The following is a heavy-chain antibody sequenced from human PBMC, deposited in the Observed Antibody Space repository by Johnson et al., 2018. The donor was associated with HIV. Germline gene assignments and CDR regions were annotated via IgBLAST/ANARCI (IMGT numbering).Heavy chain of an antibody. CDR3: ARDVVVVVPGGWGAFDI. V-gene: IGHV3-66*01. CDR2: IYSGGKT. CDR1: GFTVSSNY. Sequence: EVQLVESGGDLVQPGGSLRLSCAASGFTVSSNYMSWVRQAPGKGLEWVSVIYSGGKTYYADSVKGRFTISRDNSKNSLYLQMNSLRAEDTAVYYCARDVVVVVPGGWGAFDIWGQGTLVTVSS. J-gene: IGHJ3*02. D-gene: IGHD2-15*01.